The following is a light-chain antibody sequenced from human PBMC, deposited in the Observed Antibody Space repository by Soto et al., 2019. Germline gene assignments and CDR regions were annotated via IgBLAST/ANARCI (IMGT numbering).Light chain of an antibody. V-gene: IGKV1-5*03. J-gene: IGKJ3*01. Sequence: DIQMTQSPSTLSASVGDRVTITCRASQSISRSLAWYQQTPGKAPKLLIYWASTLQSGVPSRFSGSGSGTEFTLTISSLQPDDFATYYCQQYESYSPFTFGPGTKVDI. CDR2: WAS. CDR1: QSISRS. CDR3: QQYESYSPFT.